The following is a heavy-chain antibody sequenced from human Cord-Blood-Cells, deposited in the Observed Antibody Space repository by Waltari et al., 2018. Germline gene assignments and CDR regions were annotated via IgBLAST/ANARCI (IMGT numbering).Heavy chain of an antibody. J-gene: IGHJ5*02. Sequence: QLQLQESGPGLVKPSETLSLTCTVSGGSISSSSYSGGWIRQPPGKGLEWIGSIYYSGSTYYNPSLKSRVTISVDTSKNQFSLKLSSVTAADTAVYYCARRVRDGHYNWFDPWGQGTLVTVSS. CDR3: ARRVRDGHYNWFDP. CDR1: GGSISSSSYS. V-gene: IGHV4-39*01. CDR2: IYYSGST.